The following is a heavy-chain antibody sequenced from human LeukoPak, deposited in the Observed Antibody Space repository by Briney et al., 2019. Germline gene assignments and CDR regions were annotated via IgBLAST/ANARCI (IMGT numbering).Heavy chain of an antibody. CDR1: RFTFSSYA. CDR3: AKDRRTGTTESLNDY. CDR2: ISGGGGST. J-gene: IGHJ4*02. V-gene: IGHV3-23*01. Sequence: PGGSLRLSCAASRFTFSSYAMSWVRQAPGKGLEWVSAISGGGGSTYYADSVKGRFTISRDNSKNTVYLQMNSLRAEDTAIYYCAKDRRTGTTESLNDYWGQGTLVTVSS. D-gene: IGHD1-14*01.